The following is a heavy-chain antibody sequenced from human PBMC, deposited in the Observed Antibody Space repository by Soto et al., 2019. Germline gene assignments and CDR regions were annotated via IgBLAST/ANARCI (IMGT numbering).Heavy chain of an antibody. J-gene: IGHJ6*02. CDR3: ANLRVYGSGLRPYGMDV. D-gene: IGHD3-10*01. Sequence: QVQLVQSGAEVKKPGSSVKVSCKASGGTFSSYAISWVRQAPGQGLEWMGGIIPIFGTANYAQKFQGRFTITEDKCTSTAYMELSSLRSEDTAVYYCANLRVYGSGLRPYGMDVWGQGTTVTVSS. V-gene: IGHV1-69*06. CDR2: IIPIFGTA. CDR1: GGTFSSYA.